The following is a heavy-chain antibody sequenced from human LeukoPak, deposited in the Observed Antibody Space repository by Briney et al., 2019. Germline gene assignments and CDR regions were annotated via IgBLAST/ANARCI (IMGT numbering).Heavy chain of an antibody. V-gene: IGHV3-64D*06. D-gene: IGHD6-19*01. J-gene: IGHJ1*01. CDR3: VKDRAVAGKGAKYFQH. CDR2: ISSNGGST. CDR1: GFTFSSYA. Sequence: PGGSLRLSCSASGFTFSSYAMHWVRQAPGMGLEYVSAISSNGGSTYYADSVKGRFTISRDNSKNTLYLQMSSLRAEDTAVYYCVKDRAVAGKGAKYFQHWGQGTLVTVSS.